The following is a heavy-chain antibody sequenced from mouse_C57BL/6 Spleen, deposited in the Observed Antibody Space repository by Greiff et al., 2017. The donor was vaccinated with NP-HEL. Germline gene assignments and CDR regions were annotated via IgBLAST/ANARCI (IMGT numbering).Heavy chain of an antibody. CDR3: ARSVGPGFDY. J-gene: IGHJ2*01. D-gene: IGHD4-1*01. V-gene: IGHV1-50*01. CDR2: IDPSDSYT. Sequence: QVQLQQPGAELVKPGASVKLSCKASGYTFTSYWRQWVKQRPGQGLEWIGEIDPSDSYTNYNQKFRGKATLTVDTSSSTAYMQLSSLTSEDSAVYYCARSVGPGFDYWGQGTTLTVSS. CDR1: GYTFTSYW.